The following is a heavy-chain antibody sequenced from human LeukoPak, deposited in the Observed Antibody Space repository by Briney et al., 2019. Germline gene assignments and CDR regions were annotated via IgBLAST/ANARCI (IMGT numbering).Heavy chain of an antibody. D-gene: IGHD2-2*01. CDR1: GGSISSGSYY. CDR3: ARLRDIVVVPAHLDYYMDV. J-gene: IGHJ6*03. V-gene: IGHV4-61*02. Sequence: PSETLSLTCTVSGGSISSGSYYWSWIRQPAGKGLEWIGRIYTSGSTNYNPSLKSRVTISVDTSKNQFSLKLSSVTAADTAVYYCARLRDIVVVPAHLDYYMDVWGKGTTVTISS. CDR2: IYTSGST.